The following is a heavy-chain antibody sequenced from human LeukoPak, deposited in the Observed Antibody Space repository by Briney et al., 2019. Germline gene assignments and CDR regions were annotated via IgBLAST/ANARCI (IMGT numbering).Heavy chain of an antibody. J-gene: IGHJ4*02. D-gene: IGHD3-10*01. CDR3: TTITYGSGSYPFDY. CDR1: GFTFSNAW. Sequence: GGSLRLSCAASGFTFSNAWMTWVRQAPGKGLEWVGHIKSKTDGGTTDYAAPVKDRFTISRDDSKNTLYLQMNSLKTEDTAVYYCTTITYGSGSYPFDYWGQGTLVTVSS. CDR2: IKSKTDGGTT. V-gene: IGHV3-15*01.